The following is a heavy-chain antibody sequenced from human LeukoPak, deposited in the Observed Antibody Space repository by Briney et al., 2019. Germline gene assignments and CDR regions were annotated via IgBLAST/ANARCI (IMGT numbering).Heavy chain of an antibody. Sequence: GGSLRLSCAASGFTFSSYEMNWVRQAPGKGLEWVSYISNSGSTIYHADSVKGRFTISRDNAKNSLYLQMNSLRAEDTAVYYCARDRGGGTHDYWGQGTLVTVSS. V-gene: IGHV3-48*03. J-gene: IGHJ4*02. D-gene: IGHD3-10*01. CDR2: ISNSGSTI. CDR1: GFTFSSYE. CDR3: ARDRGGGTHDY.